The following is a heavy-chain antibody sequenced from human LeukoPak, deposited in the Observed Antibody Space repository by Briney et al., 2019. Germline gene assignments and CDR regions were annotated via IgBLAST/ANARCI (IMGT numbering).Heavy chain of an antibody. J-gene: IGHJ4*02. V-gene: IGHV4-61*01. CDR3: ARGATVTSIDY. CDR1: GGSFSSGSYY. D-gene: IGHD4-17*01. CDR2: IYYSGST. Sequence: SETLSLTCTVSGGSFSSGSYYWSWIRQPPGKGLEWIGYIYYSGSTNYNPSLKSRVTISVDTSKNQFSLKLSSVTAADTAVYYCARGATVTSIDYWGQGTLVTVSS.